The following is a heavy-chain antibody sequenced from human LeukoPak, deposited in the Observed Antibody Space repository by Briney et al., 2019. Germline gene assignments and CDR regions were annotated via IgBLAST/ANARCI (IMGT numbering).Heavy chain of an antibody. V-gene: IGHV4-38-2*02. J-gene: IGHJ4*02. CDR1: GYSISSGCY. CDR3: ARDRRTGNFIFDY. CDR2: VHHSGST. D-gene: IGHD1-7*01. Sequence: SETLSLTCAVSGYSISSGCYWGWIRQPPGKGLEWIGSVHHSGSTYYNPSLKSRVTISVDTSKNQFSLKLSSVTAADTAVYYCARDRRTGNFIFDYWGQGTLVTVSS.